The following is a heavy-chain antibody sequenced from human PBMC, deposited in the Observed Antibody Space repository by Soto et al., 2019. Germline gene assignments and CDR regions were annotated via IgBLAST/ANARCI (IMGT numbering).Heavy chain of an antibody. CDR2: IKQDGIDI. D-gene: IGHD3-3*01. CDR3: AREGGRYDFWSGYSVYYYGMDV. V-gene: IGHV3-7*01. CDR1: GFTFSSYW. Sequence: PGGSLRLSCAASGFTFSSYWMSWVRQAPGKGLEWVANIKQDGIDIYYVDSVKGRFTISRDNAKNSLYLQMNSLRAEDTAVYYYAREGGRYDFWSGYSVYYYGMDVWGQGTTVTVSS. J-gene: IGHJ6*02.